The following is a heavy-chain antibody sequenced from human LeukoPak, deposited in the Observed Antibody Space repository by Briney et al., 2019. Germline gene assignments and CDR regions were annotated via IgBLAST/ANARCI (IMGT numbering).Heavy chain of an antibody. V-gene: IGHV1-18*01. Sequence: GASVKVSCKASGYTFTNYPISWMRQAPGQGLEWMGWISPQSGSANLTPKLQGRLTMTTDTSTNTVYMELTSLRSGDTAVYYCARWFYYDGSGYHEDFWGQGTLVTVSS. CDR2: ISPQSGSA. CDR3: ARWFYYDGSGYHEDF. D-gene: IGHD3-22*01. J-gene: IGHJ4*02. CDR1: GYTFTNYP.